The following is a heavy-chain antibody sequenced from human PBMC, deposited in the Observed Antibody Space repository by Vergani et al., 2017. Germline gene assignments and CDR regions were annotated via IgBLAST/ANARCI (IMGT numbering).Heavy chain of an antibody. D-gene: IGHD6-19*01. J-gene: IGHJ4*02. CDR2: ISSSSSYI. CDR3: AKRAVAGRGDFDY. Sequence: EVQLVESGGGLVKPGGSLRLSCAASGFTFSSYSMNWVRQAPGKGLEWVSSISSSSSYIYYADSVKGRFTISRDNAKNSLYLQMNSLRAEDTAVYYCAKRAVAGRGDFDYWGQGTLVTVSS. CDR1: GFTFSSYS. V-gene: IGHV3-21*04.